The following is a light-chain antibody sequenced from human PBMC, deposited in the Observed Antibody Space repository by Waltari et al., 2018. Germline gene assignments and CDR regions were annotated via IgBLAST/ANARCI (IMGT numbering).Light chain of an antibody. CDR1: KLGDKY. Sequence: SYELTQPPSVSVSPGQTASITCSGDKLGDKYARWYQQKPGQSPVLVIYQDSKRPSGIPARFSGSNSGNTATLTISGTQAMDEADYYCQAWDSGSVVFGGGTKLTVL. CDR3: QAWDSGSVV. J-gene: IGLJ2*01. CDR2: QDS. V-gene: IGLV3-1*01.